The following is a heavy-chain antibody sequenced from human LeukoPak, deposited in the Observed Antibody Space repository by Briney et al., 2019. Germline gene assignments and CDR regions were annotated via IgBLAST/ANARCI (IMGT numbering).Heavy chain of an antibody. J-gene: IGHJ1*01. CDR2: IYYSGST. Sequence: PSQTLSLTCTVSGGSISSGGYYWSWIRQHPGKGLEWIGYIYYSGSTYYNPSLKSRVIISVDTSKNQFSLKLSSVTAADTAVYYCARYSSSWYLDAEYFQHWGQGTLVTVSS. D-gene: IGHD6-13*01. CDR1: GGSISSGGYY. CDR3: ARYSSSWYLDAEYFQH. V-gene: IGHV4-31*03.